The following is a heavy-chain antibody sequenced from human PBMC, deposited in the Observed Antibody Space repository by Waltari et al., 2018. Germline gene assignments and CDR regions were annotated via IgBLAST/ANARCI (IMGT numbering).Heavy chain of an antibody. D-gene: IGHD3-16*01. J-gene: IGHJ6*02. CDR2: MSPSTGAS. CDR1: GIIFSSYS. Sequence: EEQLLESGGGLVQPGGYLRLSCAAAGIIFSSYSMHWVRQVTGTGLQWVSGMSPSTGASYYADSLRGRLTIARDTSRDTLYLQLSSLRVEATAVYYCAKSRLNYAARGMEVWGQGTAVTVSS. V-gene: IGHV3-23*01. CDR3: AKSRLNYAARGMEV.